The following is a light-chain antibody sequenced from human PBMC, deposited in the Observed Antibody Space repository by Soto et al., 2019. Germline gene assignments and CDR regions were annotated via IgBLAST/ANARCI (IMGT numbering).Light chain of an antibody. V-gene: IGKV3-11*01. CDR3: QQRSNWPPVT. J-gene: IGKJ4*01. Sequence: EIVLTQSPATPSLSPGERATLSCRASQSVSTYLAWYQQKPGQAPRLLIHDATNRATGIPARFSGSGSGTDFTLTISSLEPEDFAVYYCQQRSNWPPVTFGGGTKVDIK. CDR2: DAT. CDR1: QSVSTY.